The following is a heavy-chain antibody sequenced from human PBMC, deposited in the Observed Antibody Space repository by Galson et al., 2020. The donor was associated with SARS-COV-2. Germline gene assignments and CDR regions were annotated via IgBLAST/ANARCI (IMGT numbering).Heavy chain of an antibody. V-gene: IGHV3-13*01. Sequence: GESLKISCVASGFTFDSYDMHWVRQAPGKGLEWVSVIDVAGDTYYPDSVKGRFTVSRESAKNSLYLQMNSLIAGDTALYYCARARPYYYGSGSFSYFDYWGQGTLVTVSS. CDR2: IDVAGDT. J-gene: IGHJ4*02. D-gene: IGHD3-10*01. CDR1: GFTFDSYD. CDR3: ARARPYYYGSGSFSYFDY.